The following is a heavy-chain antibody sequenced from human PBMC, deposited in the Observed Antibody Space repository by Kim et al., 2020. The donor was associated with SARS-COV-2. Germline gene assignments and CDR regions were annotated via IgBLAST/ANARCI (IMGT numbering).Heavy chain of an antibody. CDR2: INYSGNT. D-gene: IGHD3-3*01. Sequence: SETLSLTCTVSGGSISTTTFYWAWIRQTPGKGLEWIGSINYSGNTYDNPSLKSRVTISVDTSKNHFSLSLRSVTAADTAVYYCARHVDFDFWRGYIFMAFEMWGQGTRVTVSS. V-gene: IGHV4-39*01. CDR3: ARHVDFDFWRGYIFMAFEM. J-gene: IGHJ3*02. CDR1: GGSISTTTFY.